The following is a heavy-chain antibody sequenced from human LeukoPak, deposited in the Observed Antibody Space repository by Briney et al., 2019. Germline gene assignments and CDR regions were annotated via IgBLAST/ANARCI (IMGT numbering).Heavy chain of an antibody. D-gene: IGHD3-22*01. CDR1: GFTFSGTW. CDR2: ISSSGSTI. Sequence: PGGSLRLSCAASGFTFSGTWMHWVRQPPGKGLEWVSYISSSGSTIYYADSVKGRFTISRDNAKNSLYLQMNSLRAEDTAVYYCARSSRTYYYDSSGYYFRFGGYYMDVWGKGTTVTVSS. V-gene: IGHV3-11*04. J-gene: IGHJ6*03. CDR3: ARSSRTYYYDSSGYYFRFGGYYMDV.